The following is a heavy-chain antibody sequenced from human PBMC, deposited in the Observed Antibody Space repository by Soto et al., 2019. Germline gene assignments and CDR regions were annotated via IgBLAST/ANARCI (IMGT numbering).Heavy chain of an antibody. CDR2: INSDGTTT. CDR3: VRDIR. V-gene: IGHV3-74*01. J-gene: IGHJ4*02. Sequence: EVQLVESGGDLVQPGGSLRLSCAASGFTFNNFWMYWVRQTPEKGLVWVSGINSDGTTTIYADSVKGRFTISRDNAKNTLYLQMNSLTVEDTAIYYCVRDIRWGLGTLVTVSS. CDR1: GFTFNNFW.